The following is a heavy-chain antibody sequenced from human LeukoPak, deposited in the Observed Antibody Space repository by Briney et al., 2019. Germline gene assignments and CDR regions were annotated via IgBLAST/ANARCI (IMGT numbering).Heavy chain of an antibody. J-gene: IGHJ4*02. D-gene: IGHD4-17*01. CDR3: AKAHDYGDYAGFDY. CDR1: GFNCDDCA. V-gene: IGHV3-9*01. CDR2: ISWNSGNI. Sequence: GGSLRLSCAASGFNCDDCAMHWVRQAPGKGLEWVSGISWNSGNIAYADSVKGRFTISRDSAKTSLYLQINNLRAEDTALYCCAKAHDYGDYAGFDYWGQGTLVSVSS.